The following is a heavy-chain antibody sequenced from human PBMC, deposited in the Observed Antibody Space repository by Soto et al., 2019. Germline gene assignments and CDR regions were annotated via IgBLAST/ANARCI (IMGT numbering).Heavy chain of an antibody. V-gene: IGHV1-8*01. Sequence: QVQLVQSGAEVKKPGASVKVSCKASGYTFTSYDINWVRQATGQGLEWMGWMNPNSGNTGYAQKFQGRVTMTRNTSISTAYMELSSLRSEDTAVYYCARGRYCSGCSCYGYFQHWGQGTLVTVSS. CDR2: MNPNSGNT. D-gene: IGHD2-15*01. CDR1: GYTFTSYD. CDR3: ARGRYCSGCSCYGYFQH. J-gene: IGHJ1*01.